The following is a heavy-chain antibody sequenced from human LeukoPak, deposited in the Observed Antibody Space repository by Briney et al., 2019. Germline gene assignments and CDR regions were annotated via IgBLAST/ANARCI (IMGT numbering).Heavy chain of an antibody. CDR3: ARSLYSSSWSFRDAFDI. V-gene: IGHV4-30-2*01. CDR2: IHQSGDT. CDR1: GGSITSGGFY. D-gene: IGHD6-13*01. Sequence: SETLSHTCTVSGGSITSGGFYWSWIRQPPGKGLEWIGYIHQSGDTYQNPSLRGRVTVSLDRSKNEFYLKLNSVTAADTAVYYCARSLYSSSWSFRDAFDIWGQGTMVTVSS. J-gene: IGHJ3*02.